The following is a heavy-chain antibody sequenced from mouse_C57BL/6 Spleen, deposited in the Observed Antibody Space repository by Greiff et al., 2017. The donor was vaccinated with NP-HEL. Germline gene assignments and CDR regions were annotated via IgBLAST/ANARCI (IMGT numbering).Heavy chain of an antibody. V-gene: IGHV1-82*01. Sequence: QVQLQQSGPELVKPGASVKISCKASGYAFSSSWMNWVKQRPGKGLEWIGRIYPGDGDTNYNGKFKGKATLTADKSSSTAYMQLSSLTSEDSAVYFFARSGYGYDFYYAMDYWGQGTSVTVSS. D-gene: IGHD2-2*01. CDR1: GYAFSSSW. J-gene: IGHJ4*01. CDR3: ARSGYGYDFYYAMDY. CDR2: IYPGDGDT.